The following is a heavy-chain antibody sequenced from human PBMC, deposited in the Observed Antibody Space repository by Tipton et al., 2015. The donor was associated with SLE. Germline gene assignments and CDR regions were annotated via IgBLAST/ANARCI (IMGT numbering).Heavy chain of an antibody. V-gene: IGHV6-1*01. CDR1: GDSVSSNSAA. Sequence: GLVKPSQTLSLTCAISGDSVSSNSAAWNWIRQSPSRGLEWLGRTYYRSKWYNDYAVSVKSRITINPDTSKNQFSLQLNSVTPEDTAVYDCAKAFNGGQKQTFAVDIWGYVTMVTVS. J-gene: IGHJ3*02. CDR2: TYYRSKWYN. CDR3: AKAFNGGQKQTFAVDI. D-gene: IGHD7-27*01.